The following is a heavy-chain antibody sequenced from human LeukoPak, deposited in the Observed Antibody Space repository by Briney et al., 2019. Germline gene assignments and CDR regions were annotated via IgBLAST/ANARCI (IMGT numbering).Heavy chain of an antibody. CDR2: MNPNSGNT. J-gene: IGHJ4*02. CDR1: GYTFTSHD. V-gene: IGHV1-8*03. CDR3: ARGASRSFDY. Sequence: RASVKVSCKASGYTFTSHDINWVRQATGQGLEWMGWMNPNSGNTGYAQKFQGRVLITRSTSISTAYMELSSLRSEDTAVYYCARGASRSFDYWGQGTQVTVS.